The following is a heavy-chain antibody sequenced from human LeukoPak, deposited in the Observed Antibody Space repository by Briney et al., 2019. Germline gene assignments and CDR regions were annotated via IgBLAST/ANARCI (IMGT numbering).Heavy chain of an antibody. D-gene: IGHD3-16*01. Sequence: GSLRLSCAASGFTLSNYGMHWVRQAPGKGLEWVAVIWYDGSDKYYADSVKGRFTISRDNSKNTLYLQMNSLRAEDTAVYYCAKDKDYGYYMDVWGKGTTVTVSS. CDR2: IWYDGSDK. J-gene: IGHJ6*03. V-gene: IGHV3-33*06. CDR3: AKDKDYGYYMDV. CDR1: GFTLSNYG.